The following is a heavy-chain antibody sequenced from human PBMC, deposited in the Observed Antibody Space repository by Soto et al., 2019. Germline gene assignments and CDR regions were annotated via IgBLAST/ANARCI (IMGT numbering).Heavy chain of an antibody. D-gene: IGHD3-16*01. V-gene: IGHV3-74*01. CDR1: GFTFSSYW. CDR2: INSDGSST. Sequence: EVQLVESGGGLVQPGGSLRFSCAASGFTFSSYWLHWVRQAPGKGLVWVSRINSDGSSTSYADSVKGRFIISRDNAKNTLYLQMNSLRAEDTAVYYCAISVGAGWFDPWGQGTLVTVSS. J-gene: IGHJ5*02. CDR3: AISVGAGWFDP.